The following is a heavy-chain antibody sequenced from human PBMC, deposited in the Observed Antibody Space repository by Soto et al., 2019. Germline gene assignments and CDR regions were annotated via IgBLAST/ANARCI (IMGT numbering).Heavy chain of an antibody. CDR3: ARGPQPRGYSGYDLNYYFDY. V-gene: IGHV4-34*01. Sequence: SETLSLTCAVYGGSFSGYYWSWIRQPPGKGLEWIGEINHSGSTNYNPSLKSRVTISVDTSKNQFSLKLSSVTAADTAVYYCARGPQPRGYSGYDLNYYFDYWGQGTLVTVSS. D-gene: IGHD5-12*01. CDR1: GGSFSGYY. CDR2: INHSGST. J-gene: IGHJ4*02.